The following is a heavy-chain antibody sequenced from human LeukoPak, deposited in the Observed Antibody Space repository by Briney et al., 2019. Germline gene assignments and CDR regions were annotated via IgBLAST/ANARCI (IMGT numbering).Heavy chain of an antibody. V-gene: IGHV3-33*01. CDR1: GFTFSSYG. D-gene: IGHD3-16*02. CDR3: AREIYDYVWGSYRPRYYFDY. J-gene: IGHJ4*02. Sequence: GRSLRLSCAASGFTFSSYGMHWVRQAPGKGLEWVAVIWYDGSNKYYADSVKGRFTISRGNSKNTLYLQMNSLRAEDTAVYYCAREIYDYVWGSYRPRYYFDYWGQGTLVTVSS. CDR2: IWYDGSNK.